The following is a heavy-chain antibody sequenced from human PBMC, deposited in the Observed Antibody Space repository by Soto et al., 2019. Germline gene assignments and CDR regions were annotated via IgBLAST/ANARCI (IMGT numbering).Heavy chain of an antibody. J-gene: IGHJ4*02. CDR1: GFTLSSYA. D-gene: IGHD3-3*01. Sequence: GGSLRLSCAASGFTLSSYAMSWVRQAPGKGLEWVSAISGSGGSTYYADSVKGRFTISRDNSKNTLYLQMNSLRAEDTAVYYCEKRKNDFWRGYHLLSPFDYWGQGTLVTVSS. CDR2: ISGSGGST. V-gene: IGHV3-23*01. CDR3: EKRKNDFWRGYHLLSPFDY.